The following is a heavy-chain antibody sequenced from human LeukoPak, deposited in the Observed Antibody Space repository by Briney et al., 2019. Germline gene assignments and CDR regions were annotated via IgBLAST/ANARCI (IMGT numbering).Heavy chain of an antibody. CDR3: ARSIVVVPAAAYLDAFDI. D-gene: IGHD2-2*01. CDR2: IYTSGST. CDR1: GGSISSGSYY. V-gene: IGHV4-61*02. J-gene: IGHJ3*02. Sequence: SQTLSLTCTVSGGSISSGSYYWSWIRQPAGKGLEWIGRIYTSGSTNYNPSLKSRVTISVDTSKNQFSLKLSSVTAADTAVDYCARSIVVVPAAAYLDAFDIWGQGTMVTVSS.